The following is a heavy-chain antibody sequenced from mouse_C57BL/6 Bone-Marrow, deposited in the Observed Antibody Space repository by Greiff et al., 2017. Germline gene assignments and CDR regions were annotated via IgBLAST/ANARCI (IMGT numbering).Heavy chain of an antibody. CDR1: GFTFSSYA. D-gene: IGHD4-1*01. J-gene: IGHJ4*01. V-gene: IGHV5-4*03. CDR3: QTGTTLYYAMDY. CDR2: ISDGGSYT. Sequence: DVMLVESGGGLVKPGGSLKLSCAASGFTFSSYAMSWVRQTPEKRLEWVATISDGGSYTYYPDNVKGRFTISRDNAKNNLYLQMSHLKSEDTAMYYCQTGTTLYYAMDYWGQGTSVTVSS.